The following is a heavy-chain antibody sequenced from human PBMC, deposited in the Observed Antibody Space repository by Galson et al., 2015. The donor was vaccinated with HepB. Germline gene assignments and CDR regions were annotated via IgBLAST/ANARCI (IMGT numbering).Heavy chain of an antibody. CDR1: GFTFSSHA. D-gene: IGHD4-11*01. Sequence: SLRLSCAASGFTFSSHAMSWVRQAPGKGLEWVSSISASGGSTYYADSVKGRFTISRDNSKNTLYLQMSSLRAEDTAVYYCAKQAHQVTIVQERYFDYWGQGTLVTVSS. CDR2: ISASGGST. V-gene: IGHV3-23*01. CDR3: AKQAHQVTIVQERYFDY. J-gene: IGHJ4*02.